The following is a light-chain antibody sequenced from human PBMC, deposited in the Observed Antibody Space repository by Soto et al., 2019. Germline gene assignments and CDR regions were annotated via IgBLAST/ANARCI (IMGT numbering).Light chain of an antibody. CDR1: NIGSKS. V-gene: IGLV3-21*02. J-gene: IGLJ3*02. CDR3: QVWDSYSDHVV. Sequence: SYELTQPPSVSVAPGQTARITCGESNIGSKSVHWYQQKPGQAPVLVVSHDSDRPSGIPERFSGSNSGNTATLTISRVDAGDEADYFCQVWDSYSDHVVFGGGTKHTVL. CDR2: HDS.